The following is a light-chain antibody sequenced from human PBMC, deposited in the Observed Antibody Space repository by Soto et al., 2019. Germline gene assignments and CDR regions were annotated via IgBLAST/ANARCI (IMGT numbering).Light chain of an antibody. J-gene: IGKJ4*01. CDR2: AAS. CDR3: QQSYSTLT. CDR1: QSISSY. V-gene: IGKV1-39*01. Sequence: DIQMTQSPSSLSASVGDRVTITCRASQSISSYLNWYQQKPGKAPKLLIYAASSLQSGVPSRFSGSGSGTDFTLTISSTTPEYFATYYCQQSYSTLTFGGGTKVDIK.